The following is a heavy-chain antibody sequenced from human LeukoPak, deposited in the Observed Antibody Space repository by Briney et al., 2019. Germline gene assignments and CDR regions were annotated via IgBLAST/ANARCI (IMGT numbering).Heavy chain of an antibody. D-gene: IGHD3-9*01. Sequence: GGSLRLSCAASGFRVSGYDLNWIRQAPGKGLEWIAYISISSSNIHYADSVRGRFTISRDNANNSLYLQLSSLRVEDTAVYYCAREYYGVIFSHYLDVWGKGTTVTVSS. CDR3: AREYYGVIFSHYLDV. CDR2: ISISSSNI. CDR1: GFRVSGYD. V-gene: IGHV3-11*06. J-gene: IGHJ6*04.